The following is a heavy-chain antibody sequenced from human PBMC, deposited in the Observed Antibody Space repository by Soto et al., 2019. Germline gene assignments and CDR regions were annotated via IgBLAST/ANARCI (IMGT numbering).Heavy chain of an antibody. CDR1: CGSVSSGGYY. CDR3: ARRALPQCINGVCYKDGFWDY. Sequence: SETLSLTCTVSCGSVSSGGYYWSWIRQHPGTGLEWIGYIYYSGTTYFNPSLKSRASISLGTSKNEFSLKLTSVTAADTAVYYCARRALPQCINGVCYKDGFWDYWGQGALVTVSS. CDR2: IYYSGTT. D-gene: IGHD2-8*01. V-gene: IGHV4-31*03. J-gene: IGHJ4*02.